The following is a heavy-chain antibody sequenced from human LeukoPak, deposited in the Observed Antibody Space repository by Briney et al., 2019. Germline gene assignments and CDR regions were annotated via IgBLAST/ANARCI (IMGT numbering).Heavy chain of an antibody. V-gene: IGHV1-24*01. CDR2: FDPEDGET. D-gene: IGHD1-26*01. CDR1: GYTLTELS. CDR3: ATAPVVGATTFYYYYGMDV. Sequence: ASVTVSCKVSGYTLTELSMHWVRQAPGKGLEWMGGFDPEDGETIYAQKFQGRVTMTEDTSTDTAYMELSSLRSEDTAVYYCATAPVVGATTFYYYYGMDVWGQGTTVTVSS. J-gene: IGHJ6*02.